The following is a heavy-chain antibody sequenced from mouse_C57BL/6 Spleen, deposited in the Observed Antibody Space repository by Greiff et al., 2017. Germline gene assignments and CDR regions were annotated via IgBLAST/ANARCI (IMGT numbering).Heavy chain of an antibody. CDR2: INPYNGGT. CDR3: ARGVRQIDY. Sequence: EVKLQESGPVLVKPGASVKMSCKASGYTFTDYYMNWVKQSHGKSLEWIGVINPYNGGTSYNQKFKGKATLTVDKSSSTAYMELNSLTSEDSAVYYCARGVRQIDYWGQGTTLTVSS. CDR1: GYTFTDYY. V-gene: IGHV1-19*01. D-gene: IGHD6-1*01. J-gene: IGHJ2*01.